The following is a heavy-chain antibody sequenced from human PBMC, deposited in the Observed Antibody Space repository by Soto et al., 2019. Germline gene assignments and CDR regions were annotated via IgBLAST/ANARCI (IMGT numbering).Heavy chain of an antibody. CDR3: ARSSIAAAATSSYYYYYGMDV. V-gene: IGHV5-51*01. D-gene: IGHD6-13*01. Sequence: GESLKISCKGSGYSFTSYWIGWVRQMPGKGLEWMGIIYPGDSDTRYSPSFRGQVTISADKSISTAYLQWSSLKASDTAMYYCARSSIAAAATSSYYYYYGMDVWGQGTTVTVSS. CDR2: IYPGDSDT. J-gene: IGHJ6*02. CDR1: GYSFTSYW.